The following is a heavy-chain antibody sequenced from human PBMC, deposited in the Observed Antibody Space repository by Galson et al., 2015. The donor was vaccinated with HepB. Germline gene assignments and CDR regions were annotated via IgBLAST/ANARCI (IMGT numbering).Heavy chain of an antibody. V-gene: IGHV1-3*01. J-gene: IGHJ4*02. Sequence: SVKVSCKASGYTFTSHAMHWVRQAPGQRLEWMGWINAGNGNTKYSQKFQGRVTITRDTSASTAYMELGSLRSEDTAVYYCARDSAGITMIYWGQGTLVTVSS. CDR1: GYTFTSHA. D-gene: IGHD3-22*01. CDR2: INAGNGNT. CDR3: ARDSAGITMIY.